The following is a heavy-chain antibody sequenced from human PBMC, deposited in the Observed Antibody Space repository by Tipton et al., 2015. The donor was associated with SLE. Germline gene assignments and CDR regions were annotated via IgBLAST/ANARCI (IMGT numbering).Heavy chain of an antibody. CDR3: ARDSRGDYYYYSYMDV. V-gene: IGHV1-46*01. Sequence: QLVQSGPEVKKPGASVKVSCKASGYTFTSYYMHWVRQAPGQGLEWMGIINPSGGSASYAQKFQGRVTMTRDTSTSTVYMELSSLRSEDTAVYYCARDSRGDYYYYSYMDVWGKGTTVTISS. J-gene: IGHJ6*03. CDR2: INPSGGSA. CDR1: GYTFTSYY.